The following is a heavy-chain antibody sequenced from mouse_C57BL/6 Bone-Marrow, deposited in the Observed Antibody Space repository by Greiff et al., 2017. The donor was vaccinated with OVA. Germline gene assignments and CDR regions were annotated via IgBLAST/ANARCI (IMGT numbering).Heavy chain of an antibody. V-gene: IGHV10-1*01. CDR2: IRSKSNNYAT. CDR1: GFSFNTYA. J-gene: IGHJ1*03. Sequence: EVQRVESGGGLVQPKGSLKLSCAASGFSFNTYAMNWVRQAPGKGLEWVARIRSKSNNYATYYADSVKDRFTISRDDSESMLYLQMNNLKTEDTAMYYCVRLVTTGRSYWYFDVWGTGTTVTVSS. CDR3: VRLVTTGRSYWYFDV. D-gene: IGHD2-2*01.